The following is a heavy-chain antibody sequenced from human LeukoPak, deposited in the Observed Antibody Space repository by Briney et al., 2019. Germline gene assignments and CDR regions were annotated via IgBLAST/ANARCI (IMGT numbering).Heavy chain of an antibody. D-gene: IGHD3-22*01. Sequence: GGSLRLSCAASGFTFSSYVMHWVRQAPGKGLEWVAVMSYDGSNKYYADSVKGRFTISRDNSKNTLYLQMNSLRAEDTAVYYCAKKGYYDGSGYYMYYFDHWGQGTLVTVSS. CDR3: AKKGYYDGSGYYMYYFDH. J-gene: IGHJ4*02. CDR2: MSYDGSNK. CDR1: GFTFSSYV. V-gene: IGHV3-30-3*02.